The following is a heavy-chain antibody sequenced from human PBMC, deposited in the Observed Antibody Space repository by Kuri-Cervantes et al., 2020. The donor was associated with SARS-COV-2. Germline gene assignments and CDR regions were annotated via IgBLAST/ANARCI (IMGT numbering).Heavy chain of an antibody. CDR1: GYTFTSYY. D-gene: IGHD1-14*01. CDR2: INPSGGST. V-gene: IGHV1-46*01. CDR3: ARDQGKTATSPYWYFDL. Sequence: SVTVSCKASGYTFTSYYMHWVRQAPGQGLEWMGIINPSGGSTSYAQKFQGRVTMTRDTSTSTVYMELSSLRSEDTAVYYCARDQGKTATSPYWYFDLWGRGTLVTVSS. J-gene: IGHJ2*01.